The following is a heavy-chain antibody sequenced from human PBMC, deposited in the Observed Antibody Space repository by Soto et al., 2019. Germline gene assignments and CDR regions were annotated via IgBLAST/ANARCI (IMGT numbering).Heavy chain of an antibody. CDR2: IIPIFGTA. CDR1: GGTFSSYA. CDR3: AREVSSYYDSSGYYGLDY. Sequence: QVQLVQSGAEVKKPGSSVKVSCKASGGTFSSYAISWVRQAPGQGLEWMGGIIPIFGTANYAQKFQGRVTITADESTSTAYMELSSLRSEDTAVYYCAREVSSYYDSSGYYGLDYWGQGTLVTVSS. J-gene: IGHJ4*02. D-gene: IGHD3-22*01. V-gene: IGHV1-69*12.